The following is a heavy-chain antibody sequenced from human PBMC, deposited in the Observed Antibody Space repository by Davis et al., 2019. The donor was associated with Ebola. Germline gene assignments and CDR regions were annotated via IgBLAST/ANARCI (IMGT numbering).Heavy chain of an antibody. CDR3: ARYYYGSGSPTYPEYQWDNWFDP. CDR2: MNPNSGNT. D-gene: IGHD3-10*01. CDR1: GYTFTSYD. Sequence: ASVKVSCKASGYTFTSYDINWVRQATGQGLEWMGWMNPNSGNTGYAQKFQGRVTMTRNTSISTAYMELSSLRSEDTAVYYCARYYYGSGSPTYPEYQWDNWFDPWGQGTLVTVSS. V-gene: IGHV1-8*01. J-gene: IGHJ5*02.